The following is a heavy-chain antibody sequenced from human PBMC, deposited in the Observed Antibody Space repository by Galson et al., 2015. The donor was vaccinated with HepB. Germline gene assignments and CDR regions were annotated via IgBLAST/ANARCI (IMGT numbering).Heavy chain of an antibody. V-gene: IGHV1-69*13. J-gene: IGHJ5*02. Sequence: SVKVSCKASGGAFSSYGISWVRQAPGQGLEWMGGIIPMFGTATYAQNFQGRVTITADDSTRAAHMELSSLRSEDTAVYYCAGTSYSGSYPQLRLNWFDPWGQGTLVTVSS. CDR2: IIPMFGTA. CDR3: AGTSYSGSYPQLRLNWFDP. D-gene: IGHD1-26*01. CDR1: GGAFSSYG.